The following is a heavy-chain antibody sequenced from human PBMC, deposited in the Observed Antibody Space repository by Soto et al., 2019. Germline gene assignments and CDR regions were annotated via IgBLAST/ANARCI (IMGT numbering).Heavy chain of an antibody. CDR1: GGTFSHYP. D-gene: IGHD2-21*02. V-gene: IGHV1-69*01. J-gene: IGHJ4*02. CDR2: IIPIFGTT. Sequence: VQLVQSGAEVKKPGSSVKVSCKASGGTFSHYPFIWVRQAPGQGLDWMGGIIPIFGTTDYGQRFQGRVTITADESTNTAYMELSSLRSEDTAVYYCARGLYCGGGCYSHFDDWGQGTRVTVSS. CDR3: ARGLYCGGGCYSHFDD.